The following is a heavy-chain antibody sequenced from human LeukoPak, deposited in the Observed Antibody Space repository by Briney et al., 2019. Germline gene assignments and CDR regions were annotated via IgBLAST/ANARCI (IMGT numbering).Heavy chain of an antibody. V-gene: IGHV1-69*05. CDR2: IIPIFGTA. CDR1: GGTFSSYA. CDR3: ARCIAAETNLEEPQGWFDP. Sequence: SVKVSCKASGGTFSSYAISWVRQAPGQGLEWMGGIIPIFGTANYAQKFQGRVTITTDESTSTAYMELSSLRSEDTAVYYCARCIAAETNLEEPQGWFDPWGQGTLVTVSS. D-gene: IGHD6-13*01. J-gene: IGHJ5*02.